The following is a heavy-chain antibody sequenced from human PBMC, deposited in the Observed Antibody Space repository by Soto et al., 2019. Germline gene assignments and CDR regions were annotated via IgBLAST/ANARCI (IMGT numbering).Heavy chain of an antibody. CDR3: ATLTPPFDY. D-gene: IGHD3-9*01. CDR2: IYHSGTT. Sequence: PSETLSLTCTVSGYSINSGYYWGWVRQSPGKGLEWIGTIYHSGTTYYSPSLKSRVTISVDTSKNQFSLKLNSVTAADTAVYYCATLTPPFDYWGQGTLVTVSS. J-gene: IGHJ4*02. V-gene: IGHV4-38-2*02. CDR1: GYSINSGYY.